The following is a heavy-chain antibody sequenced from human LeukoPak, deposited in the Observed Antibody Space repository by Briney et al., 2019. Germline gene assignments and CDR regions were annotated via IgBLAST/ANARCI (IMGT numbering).Heavy chain of an antibody. Sequence: PGGSLRLSCAASGFIFSNYGMHWVRQAPGKGLEWVSFISGTSTAIIYADSVKGRFTISRDIGRKSLYLQMNSLSDEDTAVYYCARGGGRSYSDAFDIWGQGTVVTVSS. V-gene: IGHV3-48*02. J-gene: IGHJ3*02. CDR1: GFIFSNYG. D-gene: IGHD1-26*01. CDR3: ARGGGRSYSDAFDI. CDR2: ISGTSTAI.